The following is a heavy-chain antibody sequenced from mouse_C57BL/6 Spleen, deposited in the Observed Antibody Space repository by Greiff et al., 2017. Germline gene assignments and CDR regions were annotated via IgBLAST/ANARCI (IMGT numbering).Heavy chain of an antibody. CDR3: ARSDYGSSP. J-gene: IGHJ2*01. V-gene: IGHV1-80*01. CDR2: IYPGDGDT. Sequence: QVQLQQSGAELVKPGASVKISCKASGYAFSSSWMNWVKQRPGKGLEWIGQIYPGDGDTNYNGKFKGKATLTADKSSSTAYMQLSSLTSEDSAVYFCARSDYGSSPWGQGTTLTVSS. CDR1: GYAFSSSW. D-gene: IGHD1-1*01.